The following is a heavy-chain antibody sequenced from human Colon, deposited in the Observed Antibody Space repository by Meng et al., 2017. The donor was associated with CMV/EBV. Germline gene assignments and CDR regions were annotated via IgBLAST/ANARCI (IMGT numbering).Heavy chain of an antibody. CDR3: VRDHCSGGNCHWFDP. CDR2: IDYSGST. V-gene: IGHV4-30-4*01. Sequence: SETLSLTCTVSGGSTSSVGYFWSWIRQHPGKGLEWIGYIDYSGSTYYNPSLKSRLTMSVDTSQNQFSLNLGSVTAADTAVYYCVRDHCSGGNCHWFDPWGQGTQVTVSS. CDR1: GGSTSSVGYF. D-gene: IGHD2-15*01. J-gene: IGHJ5*02.